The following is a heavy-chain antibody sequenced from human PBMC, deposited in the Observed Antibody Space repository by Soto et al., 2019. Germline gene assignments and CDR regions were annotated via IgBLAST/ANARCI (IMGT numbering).Heavy chain of an antibody. Sequence: ASVKVSCKASGYTFTSYYMHWVRQAPGQGLEWMGIINPSGGSTSYAQKFQGRVTMTRDTSTSTVYMELSSLRSEDTAVYYCARELVGIAAAGTMSWFDPWGQGTLVTVSS. D-gene: IGHD6-13*01. CDR2: INPSGGST. J-gene: IGHJ5*02. CDR3: ARELVGIAAAGTMSWFDP. CDR1: GYTFTSYY. V-gene: IGHV1-46*01.